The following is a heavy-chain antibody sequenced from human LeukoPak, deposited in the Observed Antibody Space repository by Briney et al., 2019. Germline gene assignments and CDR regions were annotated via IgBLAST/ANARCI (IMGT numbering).Heavy chain of an antibody. J-gene: IGHJ4*02. V-gene: IGHV3-7*01. CDR1: GFTFSSYW. D-gene: IGHD6-6*01. CDR2: IKQDGSEK. Sequence: PGGSLRLSCAASGFTFSSYWMSWVRQAPGKGLEWVANIKQDGSEKYYVDSVKGRFTISRDNSKNTLYLQMNSLRAEDTAVYYCARDHAEYSSSSGLGYWGQGTLVTVSS. CDR3: ARDHAEYSSSSGLGY.